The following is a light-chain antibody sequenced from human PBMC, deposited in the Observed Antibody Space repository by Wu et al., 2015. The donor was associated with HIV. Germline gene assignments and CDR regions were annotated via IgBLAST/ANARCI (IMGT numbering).Light chain of an antibody. CDR1: QSVSTY. V-gene: IGKV3-20*01. CDR3: QQYGSSPWT. Sequence: ETLLTQSPATLSLSPGDRATLSCRASQSVSTYLAWYQQKPGQAPRLLIYGASSRATGIPDRFSGSGSGTDFTLTISRLEPEDFAVYSCQQYGSSPWTFGQGTKVELK. J-gene: IGKJ1*01. CDR2: GAS.